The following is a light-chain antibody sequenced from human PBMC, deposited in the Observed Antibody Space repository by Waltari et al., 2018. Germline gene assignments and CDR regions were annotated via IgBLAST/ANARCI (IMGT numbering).Light chain of an antibody. CDR3: QSADSSGTFVV. CDR1: PFPTKY. V-gene: IGLV3-25*03. J-gene: IGLJ2*01. CDR2: KDS. Sequence: SYELTPPPSLSVAPVQPARATRSGDPFPTKYASWYQQKPGQAPALVIYKDSERPSGIPDRFFCSSSGKTVTLIISGVQAEDEADYYCQSADSSGTFVVFGGGTKLTVL.